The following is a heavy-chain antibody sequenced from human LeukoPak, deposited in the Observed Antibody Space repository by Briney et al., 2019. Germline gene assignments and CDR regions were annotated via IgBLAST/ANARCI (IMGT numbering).Heavy chain of an antibody. V-gene: IGHV1-2*02. D-gene: IGHD2-15*01. CDR3: ARGRPKRYCSGGSCRMDYYYMDV. J-gene: IGHJ6*03. CDR2: INPNSGGT. CDR1: GYTFTGYY. Sequence: ASVKVSCKTSGYTFTGYYMHWVRQAPGQGLEWMGWINPNSGGTNYAQKFQGRVTMTRDTSISTAYMELSRLRSDDTAVYYCARGRPKRYCSGGSCRMDYYYMDVWGKGTTVTVSS.